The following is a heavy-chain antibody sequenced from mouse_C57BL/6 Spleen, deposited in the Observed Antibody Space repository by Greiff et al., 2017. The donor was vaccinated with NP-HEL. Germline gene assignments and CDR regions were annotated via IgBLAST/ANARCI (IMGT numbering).Heavy chain of an antibody. CDR1: GFTFSDYG. CDR2: ISSGSSTI. CDR3: ARSNYYGSSSWFAY. D-gene: IGHD1-1*01. J-gene: IGHJ3*01. V-gene: IGHV5-17*01. Sequence: EVQLVESGGGLVKPGGSLKLSCAASGFTFSDYGMHWVRQAPEKGLEWVAYISSGSSTIYYADTVKGRFTISRDNAKNTLFLQMTSLRSEDTAMYYCARSNYYGSSSWFAYWGQGTLVTVSA.